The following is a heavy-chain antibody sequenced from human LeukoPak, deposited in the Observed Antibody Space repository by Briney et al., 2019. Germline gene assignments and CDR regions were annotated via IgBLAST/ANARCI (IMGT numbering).Heavy chain of an antibody. V-gene: IGHV4-39*01. CDR3: ARHGALVAAGEFDP. J-gene: IGHJ5*02. D-gene: IGHD6-13*01. Sequence: SETLSLTCTVSGGSISSSSYYWGWIRQPPGKGLEWIGSIYYSGSTYYNPSLKSRVTISVDTSKNQFSLKLSSVTAADTAMYYCARHGALVAAGEFDPWGQGTLVTVSS. CDR2: IYYSGST. CDR1: GGSISSSSYY.